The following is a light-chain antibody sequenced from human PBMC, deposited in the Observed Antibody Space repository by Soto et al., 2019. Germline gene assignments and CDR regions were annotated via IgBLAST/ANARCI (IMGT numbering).Light chain of an antibody. V-gene: IGLV2-14*03. CDR3: SSYTNRNTLV. CDR1: SSDVGGYNF. CDR2: DVT. J-gene: IGLJ2*01. Sequence: QSVLTRPASVSGSPGQSITISCTGTSSDVGGYNFVSWYQQHPGKAPKLMIYDVTNRPSGVSNRFSGSKSGNTASLTISGLQAEDEADYYCSSYTNRNTLVFGGGTKVTVL.